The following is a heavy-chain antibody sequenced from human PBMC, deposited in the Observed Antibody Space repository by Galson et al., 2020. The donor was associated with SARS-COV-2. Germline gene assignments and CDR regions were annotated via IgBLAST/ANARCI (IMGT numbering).Heavy chain of an antibody. Sequence: QLGESLKISCAASGFTFSSYAMHWVRQAPGKGLEWVEVISYDGSNKYYADSVKGRFTISRDNSKNTLYLQMNSLRAEDTAVYYCARGPNYYYMDVWGKGTTVTVSS. CDR2: ISYDGSNK. J-gene: IGHJ6*03. CDR3: ARGPNYYYMDV. CDR1: GFTFSSYA. V-gene: IGHV3-30*04.